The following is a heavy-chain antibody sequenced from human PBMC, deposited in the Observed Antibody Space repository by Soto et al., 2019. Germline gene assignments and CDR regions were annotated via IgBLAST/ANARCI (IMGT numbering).Heavy chain of an antibody. CDR1: GYTFTGYY. D-gene: IGHD3-9*01. J-gene: IGHJ5*02. CDR2: INPNSGGT. CDR3: AMTGYDILTGYPRPWFDP. Sequence: QVQLVQSGAEVKKPGASVKVSCKASGYTFTGYYMHWVRQAPGQGHEWMGWINPNSGGTNYAQKFQGWVTMNRDTSISTAYMELSRLRSDDTAVYYCAMTGYDILTGYPRPWFDPWGQGTLVTVSS. V-gene: IGHV1-2*04.